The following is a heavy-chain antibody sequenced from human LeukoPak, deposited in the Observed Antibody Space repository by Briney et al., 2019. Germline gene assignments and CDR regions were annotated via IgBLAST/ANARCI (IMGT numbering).Heavy chain of an antibody. CDR1: GYSFTSYW. Sequence: GESLKISCKGSGYSFTSYWIGWVRQMPGKGLEWMGIIYPGDSDPRYSPSFQGQVTISADTSLSTAYLQWSSLTASDTAMYYCARHAGGGNSVHDYWGQGTLVTVSS. D-gene: IGHD4-23*01. J-gene: IGHJ4*02. V-gene: IGHV5-51*01. CDR3: ARHAGGGNSVHDY. CDR2: IYPGDSDP.